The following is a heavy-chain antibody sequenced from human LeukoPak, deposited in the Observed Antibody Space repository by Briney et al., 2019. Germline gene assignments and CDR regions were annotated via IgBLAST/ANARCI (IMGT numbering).Heavy chain of an antibody. Sequence: GGSLRLSCAASGFTFSSYSMSWVRQAPGKGLEWVSAISGSGGSTYYADSVKGRFTISRDNSKNTLYLQMNSLRAEDTAVYYCAKVRFLEWSLPDYWGQGTLVTVSS. CDR3: AKVRFLEWSLPDY. D-gene: IGHD3-3*01. CDR1: GFTFSSYS. V-gene: IGHV3-23*01. J-gene: IGHJ4*02. CDR2: ISGSGGST.